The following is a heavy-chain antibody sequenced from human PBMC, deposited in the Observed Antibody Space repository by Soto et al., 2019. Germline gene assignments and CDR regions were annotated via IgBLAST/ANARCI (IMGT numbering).Heavy chain of an antibody. CDR1: GFTFSSYG. D-gene: IGHD2-8*01. CDR2: ISYDGSNK. V-gene: IGHV3-30*18. Sequence: GGSLRLSCAASGFTFSSYGMHWVRQAPGKGLEWVAVISYDGSNKYYADSVKGRFTISRDNSKNTLYLQMNSLRAEDTAVYYCAKDSVYARSFFDYWGQGTLVTVSS. CDR3: AKDSVYARSFFDY. J-gene: IGHJ4*02.